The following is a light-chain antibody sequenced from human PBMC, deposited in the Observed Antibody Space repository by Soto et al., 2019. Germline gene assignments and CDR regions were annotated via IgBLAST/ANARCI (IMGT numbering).Light chain of an antibody. CDR3: QHYTNWPPWT. J-gene: IGKJ1*01. CDR1: QSVSSN. CDR2: GAS. Sequence: EIVMTQSPATLSVSPGERATLSCRASQSVSSNLAWYQQKPGQAPRLLIYGASTRAAGIPGRFSGSGSGTEFTLTISRLQSEDFAIYYCQHYTNWPPWTFGQGTQVEIK. V-gene: IGKV3-15*01.